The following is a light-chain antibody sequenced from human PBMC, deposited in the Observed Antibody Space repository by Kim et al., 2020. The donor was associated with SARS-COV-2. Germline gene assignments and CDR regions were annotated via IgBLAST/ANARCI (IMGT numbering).Light chain of an antibody. CDR1: SLRSYY. J-gene: IGLJ1*01. CDR3: NSRDSSGNPYV. V-gene: IGLV3-19*01. Sequence: SSELTQDPAVSVALGQTVRITCQGDSLRSYYASWYQQKPGQAPVLVIYGKNNRPSGIPDRFSGSSSGNTASLTNTGAQAEDEADYYCNSRDSSGNPYVFGTGTKVTVL. CDR2: GKN.